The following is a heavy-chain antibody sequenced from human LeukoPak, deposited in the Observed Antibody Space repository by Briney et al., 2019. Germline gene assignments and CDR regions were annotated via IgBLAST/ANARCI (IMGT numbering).Heavy chain of an antibody. CDR3: TRRSYGDAYYYYMDV. J-gene: IGHJ6*03. V-gene: IGHV3-73*01. Sequence: QAGGSLRLSCAASGFTFSGSAMHWVRQASGKGLEWVGRIRSKANSYATAYAASVKGRFTISRDDSKNTAYLQMNSLKTEDTAVYYCTRRSYGDAYYYYMDVWGKGTTVTISS. D-gene: IGHD4-17*01. CDR2: IRSKANSYAT. CDR1: GFTFSGSA.